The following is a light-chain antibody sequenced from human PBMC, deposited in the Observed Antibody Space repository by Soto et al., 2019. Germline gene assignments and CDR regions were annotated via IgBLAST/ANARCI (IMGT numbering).Light chain of an antibody. CDR3: QQYYSYALT. CDR2: AAS. V-gene: IGKV1-8*01. CDR1: QGISSY. J-gene: IGKJ1*01. Sequence: AIRMTQSPSSLSASTGARVTITCRASQGISSYLAWYQQKPGKAPKLLIYAASTLQSGDPSRFSGSGSGTDFTLTISCLQSEDFATYFCQQYYSYALTFGQGTKVESK.